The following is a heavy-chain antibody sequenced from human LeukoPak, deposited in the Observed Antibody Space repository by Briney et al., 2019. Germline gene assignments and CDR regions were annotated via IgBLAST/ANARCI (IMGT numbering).Heavy chain of an antibody. J-gene: IGHJ6*02. CDR1: GGTFSSYA. V-gene: IGHV1-69*13. CDR3: ASIAARPYYYYGMDV. Sequence: ASVKVSCKASGGTFSSYAISWVRQAPGQGLEWMGGIIPIFGTANYAQKFQGRVAITADESTSTAYMELSSLRSEDTAVYYCASIAARPYYYYGMDVWGQGTTVTVSS. CDR2: IIPIFGTA. D-gene: IGHD6-6*01.